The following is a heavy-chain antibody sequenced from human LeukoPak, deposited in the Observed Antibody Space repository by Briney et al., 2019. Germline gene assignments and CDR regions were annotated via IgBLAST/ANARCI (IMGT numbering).Heavy chain of an antibody. J-gene: IGHJ4*02. Sequence: SETLSLTCAVYGGSFSGYYWSWIRQPPGKGLEWIGEINHSGSTNYNPSLKSRVTISVDTSKNQFSLKLSSVTAADTAVYYCARDGYNQPVLTYWGQGTLVTVSS. CDR3: ARDGYNQPVLTY. V-gene: IGHV4-34*01. D-gene: IGHD5-24*01. CDR2: INHSGST. CDR1: GGSFSGYY.